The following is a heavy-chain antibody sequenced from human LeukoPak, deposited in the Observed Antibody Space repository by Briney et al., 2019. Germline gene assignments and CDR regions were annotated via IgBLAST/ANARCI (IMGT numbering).Heavy chain of an antibody. CDR1: GFFFGSYA. D-gene: IGHD3-22*01. CDR2: ISTSGGTT. Sequence: GGSLRLSCAASGFFFGSYAMSWVRQAPGKGLEWVSCISTSGGTTSYAESVKGRFTVSRDNPRNTLYMEMNSLRDEDTAVYYCAVMHRYYDGSGYWVQWGQGTLVTVSS. V-gene: IGHV3-23*01. J-gene: IGHJ4*02. CDR3: AVMHRYYDGSGYWVQ.